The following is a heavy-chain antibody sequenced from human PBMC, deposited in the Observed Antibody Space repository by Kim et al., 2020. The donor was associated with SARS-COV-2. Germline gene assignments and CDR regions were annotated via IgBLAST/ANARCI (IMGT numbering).Heavy chain of an antibody. Sequence: GGSLRLSCEASGFTFSSKSMIWVRRGSGKGLEWVASMKEDGSNIYYVDSVKGRFTISRDNGENSLYLQMNTLRLEDTAVYYCAKGAVISYVYWGQGALVIVSS. V-gene: IGHV3-7*03. CDR3: AKGAVISYVY. CDR2: MKEDGSNI. CDR1: GFTFSSKS. J-gene: IGHJ4*02. D-gene: IGHD3-16*01.